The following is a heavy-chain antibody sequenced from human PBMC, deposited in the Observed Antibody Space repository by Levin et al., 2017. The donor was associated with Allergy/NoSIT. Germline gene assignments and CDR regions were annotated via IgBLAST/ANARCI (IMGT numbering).Heavy chain of an antibody. Sequence: GESLKISCAASGFTFSSYSMNWVRQAPGKGLEWVSSISSSSSYIYYADSVKGRFTISRDNAKNSLYLQMNSLRAEDTAVYYCASTVARTISYGMDVWGQGTTVTVSS. CDR1: GFTFSSYS. CDR2: ISSSSSYI. J-gene: IGHJ6*02. D-gene: IGHD6-19*01. CDR3: ASTVARTISYGMDV. V-gene: IGHV3-21*01.